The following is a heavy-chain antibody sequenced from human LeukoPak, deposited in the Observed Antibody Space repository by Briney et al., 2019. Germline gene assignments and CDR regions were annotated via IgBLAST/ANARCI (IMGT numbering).Heavy chain of an antibody. Sequence: SETLSLTCTVSGGSISSGGYYWSWIRQHPGTGLEWIGYIYYSGSTYYNPSLKSRVTISVDTSKNQFSLKLSSVTAADTAVYYCARGFLGGPFDYWGQGTLVTVSS. D-gene: IGHD3-3*01. CDR1: GGSISSGGYY. V-gene: IGHV4-31*03. CDR3: ARGFLGGPFDY. J-gene: IGHJ4*02. CDR2: IYYSGST.